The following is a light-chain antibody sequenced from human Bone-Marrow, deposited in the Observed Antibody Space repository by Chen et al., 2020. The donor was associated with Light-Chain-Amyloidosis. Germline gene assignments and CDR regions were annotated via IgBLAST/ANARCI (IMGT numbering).Light chain of an antibody. V-gene: IGLV2-14*01. CDR1: SSDVGGDNH. Sequence: QSALTQPASVSGSPGQSITISCTGTSSDVGGDNHVSWYQQHPDKAPKLMIYEVTNRPSWVPDRFSGSKSYNTASLTISGLQNEDEAVYVCSSYTITNTLVFGSGTRVPVL. CDR3: SSYTITNTLV. CDR2: EVT. J-gene: IGLJ1*01.